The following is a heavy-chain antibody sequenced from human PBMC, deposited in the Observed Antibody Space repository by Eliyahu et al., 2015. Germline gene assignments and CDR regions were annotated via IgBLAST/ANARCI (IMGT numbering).Heavy chain of an antibody. J-gene: IGHJ4*02. CDR2: INPNSGGT. Sequence: QVQLVQSGXEVKKPGASVXVSCKASGYTFTXXXVXWVRQAPGQGLEWMGWINPNSGGTNYAQKFQGRVTMTRDTSISTAYMELSRLRSDDTAVYYCASGGPIVVVVHSTSEHRDWGQGTLVTVSS. V-gene: IGHV1-2*02. CDR3: ASGGPIVVVVHSTSEHRD. D-gene: IGHD2-15*01. CDR1: GYTFTXXX.